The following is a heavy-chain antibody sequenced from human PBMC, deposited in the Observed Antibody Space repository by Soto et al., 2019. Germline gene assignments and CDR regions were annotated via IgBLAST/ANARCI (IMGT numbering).Heavy chain of an antibody. J-gene: IGHJ6*02. D-gene: IGHD3-10*01. CDR2: TYYRSKWYN. CDR1: GDSVSSNSAA. Sequence: SQTLSLTCAISGDSVSSNSAAWNWIRQSPSRGLEWLGRTYYRSKWYNDYAVSVKSRITINPDTSKNQFSLQLNSVTPEDTAVYYCARDYYGSGSYFPYYYYGMDVWGQGTTVTVSS. CDR3: ARDYYGSGSYFPYYYYGMDV. V-gene: IGHV6-1*01.